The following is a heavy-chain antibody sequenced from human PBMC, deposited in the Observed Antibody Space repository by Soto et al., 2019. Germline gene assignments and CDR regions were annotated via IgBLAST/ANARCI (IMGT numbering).Heavy chain of an antibody. CDR2: IYYSGST. D-gene: IGHD3-22*01. CDR3: ARGTIYYDRLIDY. V-gene: IGHV4-31*03. Sequence: QVQLQESGPGLVKPSQTLSLTCTVSGGSISSGGYYWSWIRQHPRKGLEWIGYIYYSGSTYYNPSLKSRVTISVDTSKNHFSLKLSSVTAADTAVYYCARGTIYYDRLIDYWGQGTLVTVSS. CDR1: GGSISSGGYY. J-gene: IGHJ4*02.